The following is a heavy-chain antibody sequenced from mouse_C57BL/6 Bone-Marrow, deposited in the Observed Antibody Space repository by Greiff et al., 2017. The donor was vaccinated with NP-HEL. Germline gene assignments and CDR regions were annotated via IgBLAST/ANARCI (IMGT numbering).Heavy chain of an antibody. D-gene: IGHD1-1*01. CDR2: INPNNGGT. CDR1: GYTFTDYY. Sequence: EVQLQQSGPELVKPGASVKISCKASGYTFTDYYMNWVKQSHGKSLEWIGDINPNNGGTSYNQKFKGKATLTVDKSSSTAYMELRSLTSEDSAVYYCARSDYGSSSDYWGQGTTLTVSS. J-gene: IGHJ2*01. CDR3: ARSDYGSSSDY. V-gene: IGHV1-26*01.